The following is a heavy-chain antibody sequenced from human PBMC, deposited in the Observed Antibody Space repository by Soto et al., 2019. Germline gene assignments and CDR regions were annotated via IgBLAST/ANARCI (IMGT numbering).Heavy chain of an antibody. J-gene: IGHJ4*02. D-gene: IGHD1-7*01. CDR1: GFTFSTYA. V-gene: IGHV3-23*01. Sequence: GGSLRLSCAASGFTFSTYALSWGRQAPGKGLEWVSAISANGQGIYYADSVRGRFTISRDNSKNTIFLHMDSLRAEDTAVYYCAKDRNYPRDQFHYWGQGTLVTVSS. CDR2: ISANGQGI. CDR3: AKDRNYPRDQFHY.